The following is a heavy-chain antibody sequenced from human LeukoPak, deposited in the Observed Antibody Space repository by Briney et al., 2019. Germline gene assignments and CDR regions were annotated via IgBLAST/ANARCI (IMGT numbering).Heavy chain of an antibody. D-gene: IGHD3-10*01. CDR1: GGSISSGGYY. Sequence: SQTLSLTCTVSGGSISSGGYYWSWIRQPPGKGLEWIGYIYHSGSTYYNPSLKSRVTISVDRSKNQFSLKLSSVTAADTAVYYCARDPGMSGYFDLWGRGTLVTVSS. J-gene: IGHJ2*01. CDR2: IYHSGST. CDR3: ARDPGMSGYFDL. V-gene: IGHV4-30-2*01.